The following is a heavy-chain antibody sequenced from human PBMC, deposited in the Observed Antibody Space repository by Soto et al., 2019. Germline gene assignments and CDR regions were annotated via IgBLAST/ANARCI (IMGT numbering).Heavy chain of an antibody. CDR2: INHSGST. Sequence: QVQLQQWGAGLLKPSETLSLTCAVYGGSFSGYCWSWIRQPPGKGLEWIGEINHSGSTNYNPSLKRRVTISVDTSKNQFSLKLSSVTAADTAVYYCAREGYGSGSQLYYYYGMDVWGQGTTVTVSS. CDR1: GGSFSGYC. D-gene: IGHD3-10*01. CDR3: AREGYGSGSQLYYYYGMDV. J-gene: IGHJ6*02. V-gene: IGHV4-34*01.